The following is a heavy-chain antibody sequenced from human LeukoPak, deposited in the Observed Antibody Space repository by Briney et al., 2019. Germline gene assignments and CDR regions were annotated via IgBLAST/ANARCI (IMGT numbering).Heavy chain of an antibody. CDR1: GGSISSYY. V-gene: IGHV4-59*01. CDR3: ARVGWERYYFDY. CDR2: IYYSGST. Sequence: PSENLSLTCTVSGGSISSYYWSWIRQPPGKGLEWIGYIYYSGSTNYNPSLKSRVTISVDTSKNQFSLKLSSVTAADTAVYYCARVGWERYYFDYWGQGTLVTVSS. D-gene: IGHD1-26*01. J-gene: IGHJ4*02.